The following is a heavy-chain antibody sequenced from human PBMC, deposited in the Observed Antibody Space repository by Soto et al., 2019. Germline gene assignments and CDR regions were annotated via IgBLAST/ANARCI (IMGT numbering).Heavy chain of an antibody. D-gene: IGHD1-26*01. CDR3: ARVSQVVGTTTREYFDY. J-gene: IGHJ4*02. V-gene: IGHV4-31*03. Sequence: PSETLSLTCTVSGGSISSGGYYWSWIRQHPGKGLEWIGYIYYSGSTYYNPSLKSRVTISVDTSKTQFYLQLNSVAAADTAVYYCARVSQVVGTTTREYFDYWGPGTLVTVSS. CDR2: IYYSGST. CDR1: GGSISSGGYY.